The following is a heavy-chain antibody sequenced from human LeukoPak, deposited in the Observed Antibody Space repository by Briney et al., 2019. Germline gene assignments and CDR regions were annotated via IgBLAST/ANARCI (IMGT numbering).Heavy chain of an antibody. D-gene: IGHD2-2*01. V-gene: IGHV1-18*01. J-gene: IGHJ3*02. CDR2: ISAYHGIT. Sequence: ASVKVSCKASGYTFANYGITWVRQAPGQGLEWMGWISAYHGITNYAQKLQGRVTMTTDTSTSTAYMEMRSLRSDDTDVFYCARDLALYCSTTSCQDAFDIWGQGTMVTVSS. CDR1: GYTFANYG. CDR3: ARDLALYCSTTSCQDAFDI.